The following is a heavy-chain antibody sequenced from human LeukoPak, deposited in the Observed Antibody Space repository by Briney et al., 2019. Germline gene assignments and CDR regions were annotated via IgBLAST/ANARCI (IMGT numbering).Heavy chain of an antibody. Sequence: SETLSLTCTVSGGSISSSSYYWGWIRQPPGKGLEWIGSIYYSGSTYYNPSLKSRVTISVDTSKNQFSLKVSSVTAADTAVYYCTRVNAAMVNSYYYYGLDVWGQGTTVTVSS. CDR1: GGSISSSSYY. V-gene: IGHV4-39*07. CDR2: IYYSGST. D-gene: IGHD5-18*01. CDR3: TRVNAAMVNSYYYYGLDV. J-gene: IGHJ6*02.